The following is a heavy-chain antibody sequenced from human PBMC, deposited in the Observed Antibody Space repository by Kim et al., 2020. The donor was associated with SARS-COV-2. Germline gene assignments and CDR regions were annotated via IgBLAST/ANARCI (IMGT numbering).Heavy chain of an antibody. J-gene: IGHJ6*02. D-gene: IGHD6-13*01. V-gene: IGHV4-34*01. CDR3: ASLDRRRYPRVSWEGLSQAAGPPPYYYGMDV. CDR1: GGSFSGYY. CDR2: INHSGST. Sequence: SETLSLTCAVYGGSFSGYYWSWIRQPPGKGLEWIGEINHSGSTNYNPSLKSRVTISVDTSKNQFSLKLSSVTAADTAVYYCASLDRRRYPRVSWEGLSQAAGPPPYYYGMDVWGQGTTVTVSS.